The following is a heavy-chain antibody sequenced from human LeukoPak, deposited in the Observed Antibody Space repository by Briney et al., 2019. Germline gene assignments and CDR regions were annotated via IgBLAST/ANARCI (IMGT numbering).Heavy chain of an antibody. D-gene: IGHD2-2*01. V-gene: IGHV4-61*02. CDR2: IYTSGST. CDR3: AREASTSCYLDV. J-gene: IGHJ6*03. Sequence: PSETLSLTCTVSGGSISSGSYYWSWIRQPAGKGLEWIGSIYTSGSTNYNPSLKSRVTISVDTSKNQFSLKLSSVTAADTAVYYCAREASTSCYLDVWGKGATVTVSS. CDR1: GGSISSGSYY.